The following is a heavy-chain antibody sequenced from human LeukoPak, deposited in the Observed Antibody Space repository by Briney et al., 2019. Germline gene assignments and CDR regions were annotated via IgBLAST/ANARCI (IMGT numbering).Heavy chain of an antibody. Sequence: SETLSLTCAFYGGSFSGYYWTWIRQPPGKGLEWIGEINHSGSTYYNPSLKSRVTISVDRSNNQFSLKLTSVTAADTAVYYCARDYRMIMMVDWGQGTLVIVSS. CDR1: GGSFSGYY. J-gene: IGHJ4*02. V-gene: IGHV4-34*01. D-gene: IGHD3-22*01. CDR3: ARDYRMIMMVD. CDR2: INHSGST.